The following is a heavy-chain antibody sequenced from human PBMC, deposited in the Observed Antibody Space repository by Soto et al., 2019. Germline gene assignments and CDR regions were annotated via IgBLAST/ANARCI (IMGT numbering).Heavy chain of an antibody. CDR3: AIHLPDTYYYDSSRQYYFDY. D-gene: IGHD3-22*01. CDR2: ISAYNGNT. J-gene: IGHJ4*02. Sequence: ASVKASCKASGYTFTSYGISWVRQSPGQGLAWMGWISAYNGNTNYAQKLQGRVTMTTDTSTSTAYMELRSLRSDDTAVYYCAIHLPDTYYYDSSRQYYFDYWGQGTLVTVSS. CDR1: GYTFTSYG. V-gene: IGHV1-18*01.